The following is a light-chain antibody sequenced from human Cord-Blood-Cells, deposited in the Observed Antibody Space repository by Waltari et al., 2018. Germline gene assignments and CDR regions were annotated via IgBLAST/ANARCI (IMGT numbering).Light chain of an antibody. CDR1: SSDVGGYNY. J-gene: IGLJ1*01. CDR2: DVS. Sequence: QSALTQPASVSGSPGQSVTISCTGTSSDVGGYNYVSWYQQHPGKAPNLMIYDVSNRPSGLSNRFSGSKSGNTASLTISGLQAEDEADYYGSSYTSSSTLVFGTGTKVTVL. V-gene: IGLV2-14*01. CDR3: SSYTSSSTLV.